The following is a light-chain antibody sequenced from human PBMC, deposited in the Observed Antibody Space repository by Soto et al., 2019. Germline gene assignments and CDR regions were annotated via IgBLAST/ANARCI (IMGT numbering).Light chain of an antibody. J-gene: IGLJ1*01. CDR3: SSYTSSSTPLYV. V-gene: IGLV2-14*01. CDR1: SSDVGGYNY. CDR2: EVS. Sequence: QSVLAQPASVSGSPGQSITISGTGTSSDVGGYNYVSWYQQHPGKAPKLMIYEVSNRPSGVSNRFSGSKSGNTASLTISGLQAEDEADYYCSSYTSSSTPLYVFGTGTKVTVL.